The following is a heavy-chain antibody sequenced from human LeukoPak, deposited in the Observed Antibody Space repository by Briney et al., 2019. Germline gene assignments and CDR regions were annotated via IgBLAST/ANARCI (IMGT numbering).Heavy chain of an antibody. CDR2: INPNSGGT. V-gene: IGHV1-2*02. Sequence: GASVKVSCHTSGYTFTGYYMHWVRQAPGQGLEWMGWINPNSGGTNYAQKFQGKVTMTRDTSISPAYMELSRLRSEDLAVNNWARWIAYDDYFDLWGQGTLVSVSS. J-gene: IGHJ4*02. D-gene: IGHD5-12*01. CDR1: GYTFTGYY. CDR3: ARWIAYDDYFDL.